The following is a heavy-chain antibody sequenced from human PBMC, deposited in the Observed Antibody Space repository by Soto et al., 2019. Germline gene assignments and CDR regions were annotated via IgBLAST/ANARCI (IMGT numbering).Heavy chain of an antibody. CDR3: ARDRYYYDSTVPYYYYVMAV. CDR1: GASRIVIGW. Sequence: PSEIQSLPWAFAGASRIVIGWWSMIRPPPWKGLEWIGEIYHSGSTNYNPCLKSRVTISVDKSKNQFSLKLSSVTAADTAVYYCARDRYYYDSTVPYYYYVMAVCGHRTTVTVSS. V-gene: IGHV4-4*02. J-gene: IGHJ6*02. D-gene: IGHD3-22*01. CDR2: IYHSGST.